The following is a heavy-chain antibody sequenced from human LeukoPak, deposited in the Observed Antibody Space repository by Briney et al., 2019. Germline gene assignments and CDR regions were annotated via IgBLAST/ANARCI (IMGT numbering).Heavy chain of an antibody. CDR3: ARTYDVLTGFISSYFFDY. V-gene: IGHV1-3*01. Sequence: ASVKVSCKASAYTFTSYTMHWVRQAPGQRLEWMGWINVGNGKTKYSQKFQGRVSITRDTSASTAYMELSSLRSEDTAMYYCARTYDVLTGFISSYFFDYWGQGTLVTVSS. CDR2: INVGNGKT. D-gene: IGHD3-9*01. J-gene: IGHJ4*02. CDR1: AYTFTSYT.